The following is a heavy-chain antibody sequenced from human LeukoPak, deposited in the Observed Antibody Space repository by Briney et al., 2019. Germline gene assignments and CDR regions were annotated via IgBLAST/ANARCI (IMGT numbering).Heavy chain of an antibody. J-gene: IGHJ4*02. D-gene: IGHD4-11*01. CDR1: GYAFSRSG. CDR2: IGAYSGST. CDR3: ARDYSRYFDF. V-gene: IGHV1-18*01. Sequence: AAVKVSCKASGYAFSRSGISWVRQAPGQGLEWMGWIGAYSGSTTYPQKFQGRVTMTTDTSTSAAYMELRSLTSDDTAVYYCARDYSRYFDFWGQGTLVTVSS.